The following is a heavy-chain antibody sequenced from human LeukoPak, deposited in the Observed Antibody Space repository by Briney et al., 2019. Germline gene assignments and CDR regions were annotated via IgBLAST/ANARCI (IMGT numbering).Heavy chain of an antibody. CDR1: GFSLSTSGVG. D-gene: IGHD3-10*01. CDR3: AHRWLQAGSYSA. Sequence: ESGPTLGNPTQAFTLTCTFSGFSLSTSGVGVGWIRQPPGKALEWLALIYWNDNKRYSPSMKSRLTITKDTSKNQVVLTMTNMDPVDTATYYCAHRWLQAGSYSAWGQGTLVTVSS. CDR2: IYWNDNK. J-gene: IGHJ5*02. V-gene: IGHV2-5*01.